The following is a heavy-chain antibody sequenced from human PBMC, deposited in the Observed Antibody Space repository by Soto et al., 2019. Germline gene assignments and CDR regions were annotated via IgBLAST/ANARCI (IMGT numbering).Heavy chain of an antibody. CDR3: AKENQAVAGSEGDAFDI. Sequence: GVSLRLSCAASGFTFSSYGMHWVRQAPGKGLEWVAVISYDGSNKYYADSVKGRFTISRDNSKNTLYLQMNSLRAEDTAVYYCAKENQAVAGSEGDAFDIWGQGTMVTVSS. CDR1: GFTFSSYG. J-gene: IGHJ3*02. CDR2: ISYDGSNK. D-gene: IGHD6-19*01. V-gene: IGHV3-30*18.